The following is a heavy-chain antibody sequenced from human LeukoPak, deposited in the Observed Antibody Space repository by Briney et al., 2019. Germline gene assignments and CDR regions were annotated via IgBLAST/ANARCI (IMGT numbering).Heavy chain of an antibody. Sequence: GGSLRLSCTASGFTFGDYAMSWFRQAPGKGLEWVGFIRSKAYGGTTEYAASVKGRFTISRDDSKSIAYLQMNSLKTEDTAVYYCTRGRVDWNYYYYYGMDVWGQGTTVTVSS. J-gene: IGHJ6*02. V-gene: IGHV3-49*03. CDR1: GFTFGDYA. D-gene: IGHD1-1*01. CDR3: TRGRVDWNYYYYYGMDV. CDR2: IRSKAYGGTT.